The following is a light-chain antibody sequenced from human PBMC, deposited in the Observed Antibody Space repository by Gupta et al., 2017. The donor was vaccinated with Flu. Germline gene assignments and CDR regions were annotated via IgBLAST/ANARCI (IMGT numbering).Light chain of an antibody. J-gene: IGKJ4*01. CDR3: MQALQAAN. Sequence: IYGKSSQSLLHANGRNCLDWYVQKPGQSPQLLIYLASNRASGVSDRFSGSGSDTELPLKICRVGAEDVGVYYCMQALQAANFGGGTKV. CDR1: QSLLHANGRNC. CDR2: LAS. V-gene: IGKV2-28*01.